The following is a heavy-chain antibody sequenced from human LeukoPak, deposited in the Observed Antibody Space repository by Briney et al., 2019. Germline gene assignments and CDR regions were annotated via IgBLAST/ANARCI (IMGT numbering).Heavy chain of an antibody. CDR2: LYPGDSDT. CDR3: ARHRSGLDLYYFDY. D-gene: IGHD1-1*01. CDR1: GYSFTIYW. J-gene: IGHJ4*02. V-gene: IGHV5-51*01. Sequence: GESLHISCTGSGYSFTIYWIGWVRQMPGKGLEWMGILYPGDSDTRYSPSFQGQVPISADKSISTAYLQWSSLKASDTAMYYCARHRSGLDLYYFDYWGQGTLVTVSS.